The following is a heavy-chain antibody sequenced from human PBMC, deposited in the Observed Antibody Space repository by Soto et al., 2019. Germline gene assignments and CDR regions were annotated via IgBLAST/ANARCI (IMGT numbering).Heavy chain of an antibody. V-gene: IGHV3-48*01. D-gene: IGHD1-26*01. CDR1: GFTFSSSG. J-gene: IGHJ4*02. CDR2: ISSSSSAI. Sequence: GGSLRLSCAASGFTFSSSGMNWVRPAPGKGLEWVSYISSSSSAIYYTDSVKGRFTISRDNAKNSLYLQMNSLRAEDTAVYYCARDLRGSSGNYGPAYWGQGTLVTVSS. CDR3: ARDLRGSSGNYGPAY.